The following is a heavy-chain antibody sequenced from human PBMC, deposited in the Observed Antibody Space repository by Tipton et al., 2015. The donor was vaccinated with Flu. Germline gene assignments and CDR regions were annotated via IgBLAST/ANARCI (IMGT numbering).Heavy chain of an antibody. CDR1: GGSISSGSYY. D-gene: IGHD4-23*01. CDR3: ARAGGGNSVDD. CDR2: IYTSGST. Sequence: TLSLTCTVSGGSISSGSYYWSWIRQPAGKGLECIGRIYTSGSTIYNPSLRSRATISLDTSKNQFSLRLGSVTAADTAVYYCARAGGGNSVDDWGQGTLVTVSS. J-gene: IGHJ4*02. V-gene: IGHV4-61*02.